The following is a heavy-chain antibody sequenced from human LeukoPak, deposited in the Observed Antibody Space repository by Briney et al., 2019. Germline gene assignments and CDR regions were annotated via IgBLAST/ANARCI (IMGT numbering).Heavy chain of an antibody. J-gene: IGHJ4*02. CDR2: ISGSGGST. V-gene: IGHV3-23*01. Sequence: GGSLRLSCAASGFTFSSYAMSWVRQAPGKGLEWVSAISGSGGSTYYADSVKGRFTISRDNSKNTLYLQMNSLRAEDTVVYYCASTVCSSTSCFFDYWGQGTLVTVSS. CDR1: GFTFSSYA. D-gene: IGHD2-2*01. CDR3: ASTVCSSTSCFFDY.